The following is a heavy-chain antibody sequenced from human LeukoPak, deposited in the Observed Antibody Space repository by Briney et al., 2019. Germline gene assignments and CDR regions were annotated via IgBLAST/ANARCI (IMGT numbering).Heavy chain of an antibody. D-gene: IGHD2-2*01. V-gene: IGHV1-2*02. CDR1: GYTFTGYY. J-gene: IGHJ3*02. CDR2: INPNSGGT. CDR3: ARVKDIVVVPAAIEAFAFDI. Sequence: ASVKVSCKASGYTFTGYYIHWVRQAPGQGLEWMGWINPNSGGTSYAQKFQGRVTMARDTSISTAYMELSRLTSDDTAVYYCARVKDIVVVPAAIEAFAFDIWGQGTMVTVSS.